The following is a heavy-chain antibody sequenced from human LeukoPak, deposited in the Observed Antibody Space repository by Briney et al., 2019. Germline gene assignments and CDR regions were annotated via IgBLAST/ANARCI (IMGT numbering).Heavy chain of an antibody. CDR2: IYHSGRT. CDR3: ARDVGSSGLDF. Sequence: PSETLSLTCTVSGGSISDHYWTWIRQPPGKGLEYIGYIYHSGRTTYNPSLKSRVTISIDTSKNEFSLKLSSVTAADTAVYYCARDVGSSGLDFWGQGTLVTVSS. V-gene: IGHV4-59*11. D-gene: IGHD3-22*01. CDR1: GGSISDHY. J-gene: IGHJ4*02.